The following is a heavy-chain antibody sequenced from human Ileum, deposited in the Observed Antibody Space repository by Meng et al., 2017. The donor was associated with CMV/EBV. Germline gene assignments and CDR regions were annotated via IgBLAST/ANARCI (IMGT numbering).Heavy chain of an antibody. CDR3: AKVRDSAGWGSLDH. J-gene: IGHJ4*02. CDR2: IWFDESKK. CDR1: GFNFGSHG. D-gene: IGHD6-19*01. Sequence: GESLKISCEASGFNFGSHGMHWVRQAPGKGLEWLAVIWFDESKKHYADSVKGRFTISRDNFKNTLYLHMDSLGADDTAVYYCAKVRDSAGWGSLDHWGQGIWVTGLL. V-gene: IGHV3-33*06.